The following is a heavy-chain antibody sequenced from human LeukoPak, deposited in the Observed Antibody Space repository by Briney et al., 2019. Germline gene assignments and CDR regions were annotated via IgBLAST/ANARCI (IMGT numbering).Heavy chain of an antibody. CDR1: GFTFSSYS. CDR2: ISSSSSYI. V-gene: IGHV3-21*01. CDR3: AREVSGPSGAFDI. Sequence: GSLRLSCAASGFTFSSYSMNWVRQAPGKGLEWVSSISSSSSYIYYADSVKGRFTISRDNAKNSLYLQMNSLRAEDTAVYYCAREVSGPSGAFDIWGQGTMVTVSS. D-gene: IGHD3-10*01. J-gene: IGHJ3*02.